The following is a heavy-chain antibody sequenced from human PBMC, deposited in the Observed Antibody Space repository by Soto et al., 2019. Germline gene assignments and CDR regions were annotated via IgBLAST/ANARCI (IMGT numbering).Heavy chain of an antibody. J-gene: IGHJ6*02. V-gene: IGHV1-18*01. Sequence: GASVKVSCKTSGYTFSNYGINWVRQAPGQGLEWMGWISGYNGNTNYAQTVQGRVTMTTDTSTGTVYIELRSLKSDDTAIYYCSRFIMVGGWFDPNYYHGMDVWGQGTTVTVSS. CDR1: GYTFSNYG. CDR2: ISGYNGNT. CDR3: SRFIMVGGWFDPNYYHGMDV. D-gene: IGHD6-19*01.